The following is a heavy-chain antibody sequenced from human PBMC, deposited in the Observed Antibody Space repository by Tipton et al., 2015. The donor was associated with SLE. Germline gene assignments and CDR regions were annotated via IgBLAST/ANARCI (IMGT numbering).Heavy chain of an antibody. J-gene: IGHJ4*02. CDR1: GFTFSDYY. V-gene: IGHV3-11*04. CDR3: AKECYTGSGAAFDY. CDR2: IGGTDNRI. Sequence: SLRLSCAASGFTFSDYYMSWIRQAPGKGLECISYIGGTDNRIYYADSVKGRFTISRDNAKSSLYLQMNSLRDDDTALYYCAKECYTGSGAAFDYWGQGTLVTVSS. D-gene: IGHD3-10*01.